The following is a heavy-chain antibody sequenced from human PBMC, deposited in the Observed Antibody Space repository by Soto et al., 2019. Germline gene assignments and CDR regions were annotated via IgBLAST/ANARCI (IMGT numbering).Heavy chain of an antibody. V-gene: IGHV4-59*01. CDR3: ARGSEPLGGPLNDAFDI. J-gene: IGHJ3*02. Sequence: SETLSLTCTVSGGSISSYYWSWIRQPPGKGLEWIGYIYYSGSTNYNPSLKSRVAISVDTSKNQFSLKLSSVTAADTAVYYCARGSEPLGGPLNDAFDIWGQGTMVTVSS. D-gene: IGHD3-16*01. CDR1: GGSISSYY. CDR2: IYYSGST.